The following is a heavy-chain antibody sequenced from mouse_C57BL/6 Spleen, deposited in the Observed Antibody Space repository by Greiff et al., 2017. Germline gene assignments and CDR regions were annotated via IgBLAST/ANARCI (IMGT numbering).Heavy chain of an antibody. D-gene: IGHD2-3*01. CDR2: IWSGGST. CDR3: ARNGYDDGYCVDY. Sequence: VQLQQPGPGLVQPSQSLSITCTVSGFSLTSYGVHWVSQSPGQGLERLGVIWSGGSTDYHAAFKTRKSMSKDKSKRQVFLKMNSLQADDTAIYYCARNGYDDGYCVDYWGQGTTLTVSS. J-gene: IGHJ2*01. V-gene: IGHV2-2*01. CDR1: GFSLTSYG.